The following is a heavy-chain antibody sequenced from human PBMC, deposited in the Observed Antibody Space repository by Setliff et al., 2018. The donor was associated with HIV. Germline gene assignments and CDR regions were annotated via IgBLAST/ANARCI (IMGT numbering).Heavy chain of an antibody. CDR1: GYTFTDYF. J-gene: IGHJ6*03. Sequence: ASVKVSCKSSGYTFTDYFMHWVRQAPGQGLEWMGGIIPIFGTANYAQKFQGRVTITADESTSTAYMELSSLRSEDTAVYYCARDDTQAFSGYDFDYYYYMDVWGKGTTVTVSS. D-gene: IGHD5-12*01. CDR2: IIPIFGTA. CDR3: ARDDTQAFSGYDFDYYYYMDV. V-gene: IGHV1-69*13.